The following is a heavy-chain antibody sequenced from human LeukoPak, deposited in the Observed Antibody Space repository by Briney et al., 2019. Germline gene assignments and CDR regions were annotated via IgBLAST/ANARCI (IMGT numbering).Heavy chain of an antibody. CDR3: ARDALDYSIIGGCYYYYGMDV. D-gene: IGHD4-11*01. CDR2: INPSGGST. CDR1: GYTFTSYY. J-gene: IGHJ6*02. V-gene: IGHV1-46*01. Sequence: GASVKVSCKASGYTFTSYYMHWVRQAPGQGLEWMGIINPSGGSTSYAQKFQGRVTMTRDTSTSTVCMELSSLRSEDTAVYYCARDALDYSIIGGCYYYYGMDVWGQGTTVTVSS.